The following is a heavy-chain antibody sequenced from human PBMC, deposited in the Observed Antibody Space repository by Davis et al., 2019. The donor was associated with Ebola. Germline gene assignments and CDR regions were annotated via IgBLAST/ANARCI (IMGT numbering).Heavy chain of an antibody. CDR1: GFTFSSYW. V-gene: IGHV3-7*01. D-gene: IGHD4-17*01. CDR3: ARERGPTYGDYRYYFDY. CDR2: IKQDGSEK. Sequence: PGGSLRLSCAASGFTFSSYWMSWVRQAPGKGLEWVANIKQDGSEKYYVDSVKGRFTISRDNAKNSLYLQMNSLRAEDTAVYYCARERGPTYGDYRYYFDYWGQGTLVTVSS. J-gene: IGHJ4*02.